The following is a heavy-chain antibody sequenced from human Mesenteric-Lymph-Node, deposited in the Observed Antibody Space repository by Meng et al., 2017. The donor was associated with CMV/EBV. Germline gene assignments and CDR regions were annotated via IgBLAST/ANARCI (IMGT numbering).Heavy chain of an antibody. Sequence: GGSLRLSCAASRFTFNTFWMSWVRQAPGKGLEWVANINHAGSATNYVGSVKGRFTISRDNAKNSLYLQMNSLRPEDTAVYYCAKHISISGVVIMGAFDIWGQGTMVTVSS. CDR2: INHAGSAT. CDR1: RFTFNTFW. J-gene: IGHJ3*02. CDR3: AKHISISGVVIMGAFDI. V-gene: IGHV3-7*01. D-gene: IGHD3-3*01.